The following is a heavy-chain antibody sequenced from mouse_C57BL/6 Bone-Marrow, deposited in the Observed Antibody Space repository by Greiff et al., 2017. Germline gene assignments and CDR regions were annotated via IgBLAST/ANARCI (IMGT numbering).Heavy chain of an antibody. D-gene: IGHD2-2*01. CDR2: IRLKSDNYAT. Sequence: EVKVVESGGGLVQPGGSMKLSCVASGFTFSNYWMNWVRQSPEKGLEWVAQIRLKSDNYATHYAESVKGRFTISRDDSKSSVYLQMNNLRAEDTGIYYCPRSTMVTTDFDYWGQGTTLTVSS. CDR3: PRSTMVTTDFDY. V-gene: IGHV6-3*01. J-gene: IGHJ2*01. CDR1: GFTFSNYW.